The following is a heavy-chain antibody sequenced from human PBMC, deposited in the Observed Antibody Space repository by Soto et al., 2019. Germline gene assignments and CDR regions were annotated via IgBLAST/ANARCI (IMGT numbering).Heavy chain of an antibody. Sequence: ASVKVSCKAPGHTFTSYGISWVRQAPGQGLEWMGWISAYNGNTNYAQKLQGRVTMTTDTSTSTAYMELRSLRSDDTAVYYCARDRDCSSTSCYGKPMDVWGQGTTVTVSS. J-gene: IGHJ6*02. CDR2: ISAYNGNT. V-gene: IGHV1-18*04. CDR3: ARDRDCSSTSCYGKPMDV. CDR1: GHTFTSYG. D-gene: IGHD2-2*01.